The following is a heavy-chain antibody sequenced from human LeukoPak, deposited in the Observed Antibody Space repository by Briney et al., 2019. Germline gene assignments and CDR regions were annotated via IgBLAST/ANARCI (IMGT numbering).Heavy chain of an antibody. J-gene: IGHJ4*02. CDR2: VNRDGTGK. CDR3: VRGDWYFES. V-gene: IGHV3-7*04. CDR1: GFNFSDSR. D-gene: IGHD2-21*01. Sequence: GGSLRLSCVTPGFNFSDSRMTWVRQAPGKGLQWVANVNRDGTGKHFLDSVEGRFTISRDNAKKSLYLQMSSLRPQDTAVYFCVRGDWYFESWGQGTLVTVSS.